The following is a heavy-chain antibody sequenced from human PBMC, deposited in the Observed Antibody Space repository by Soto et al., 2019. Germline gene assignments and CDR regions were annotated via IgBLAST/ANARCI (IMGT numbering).Heavy chain of an antibody. J-gene: IGHJ4*02. CDR1: GFSLSTSGVD. CDR3: AHRRPYSNSPEYFFDY. V-gene: IGHV2-5*02. Sequence: QITLKESGPTLVKPTQPLTLTCTFSGFSLSTSGVDVGWIRQPPGKALEWLALIYWDDDKRYSPSLKSRLTITKDTSKTQVVLTMTNMDPLDTATYYCAHRRPYSNSPEYFFDYWGQGTLVTVSS. D-gene: IGHD6-6*01. CDR2: IYWDDDK.